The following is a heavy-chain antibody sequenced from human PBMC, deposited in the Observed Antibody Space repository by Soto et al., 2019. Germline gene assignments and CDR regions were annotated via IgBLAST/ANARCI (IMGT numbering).Heavy chain of an antibody. CDR2: IYDSGIT. CDR3: ARGDSSGWHYFYYGMDV. Sequence: SSETLSLTCTVSGGSISTSNYYWGWIRQPPGKGLEWIGSIYDSGITYYNPSLKSRVTISVDTSKSQFSLKLNSVTAADTAVYYCARGDSSGWHYFYYGMDVWGQGTTVTVSS. CDR1: GGSISTSNYY. D-gene: IGHD6-19*01. J-gene: IGHJ6*02. V-gene: IGHV4-39*01.